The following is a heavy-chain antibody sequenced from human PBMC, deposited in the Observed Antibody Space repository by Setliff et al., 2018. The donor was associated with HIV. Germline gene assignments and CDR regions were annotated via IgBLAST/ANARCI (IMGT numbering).Heavy chain of an antibody. CDR2: INPESGGA. V-gene: IGHV1-2*02. J-gene: IGHJ3*02. Sequence: GASVKVSCKASGYTFTAYYIHWMRQAPGQGPEWMGWINPESGGANSAQKFQGRVTMTRDTSISTAYMELSRLRSDDTAVYYCARKEIRVGFAFDIWGQGTMVTGSS. D-gene: IGHD3-10*01. CDR1: GYTFTAYY. CDR3: ARKEIRVGFAFDI.